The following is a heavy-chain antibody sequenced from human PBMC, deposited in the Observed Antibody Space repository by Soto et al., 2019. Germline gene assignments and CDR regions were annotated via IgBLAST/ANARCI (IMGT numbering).Heavy chain of an antibody. V-gene: IGHV1-18*01. CDR3: ARGVPAAEDWFGP. J-gene: IGHJ5*02. CDR2: ISLYSDGT. CDR1: GYTFSNYG. Sequence: ALVKVSCKTSGYTFSNYGITWVRQAPGQPLEWLGWISLYSDGTNYAQKFQGRVSMTTDTSTTTAYMELRSLRSDDTAVYYCARGVPAAEDWFGPWGQGIPVTVSS. D-gene: IGHD2-2*01.